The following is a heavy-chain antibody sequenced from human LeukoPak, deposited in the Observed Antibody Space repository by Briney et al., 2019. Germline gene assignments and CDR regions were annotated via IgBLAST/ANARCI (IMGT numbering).Heavy chain of an antibody. Sequence: SETLSLTCTVSGGSISSYYWSWIRQPPGKGLEWIGYIYYSGSTNYNPYLKSRVTTSVDTSKNQFSLKLSSVTAADTAVYYCARENGAFSPFGYWGQGILVTV. CDR3: ARENGAFSPFGY. J-gene: IGHJ4*02. D-gene: IGHD2-8*01. CDR2: IYYSGST. V-gene: IGHV4-59*01. CDR1: GGSISSYY.